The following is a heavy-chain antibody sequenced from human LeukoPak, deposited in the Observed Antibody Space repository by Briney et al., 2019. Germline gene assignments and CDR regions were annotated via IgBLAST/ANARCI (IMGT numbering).Heavy chain of an antibody. J-gene: IGHJ5*02. Sequence: SETLSLTCTVSGGSISSYYWGWIRQPPGKGLEWIGSIYYSGSTYYNPSLKSRVTISVDTSKNQFSLKLSSVTAADTAVYYCARHIYYGSGSLNWFDPWGQGTLVTVSS. D-gene: IGHD3-10*01. CDR2: IYYSGST. CDR3: ARHIYYGSGSLNWFDP. CDR1: GGSISSYY. V-gene: IGHV4-39*01.